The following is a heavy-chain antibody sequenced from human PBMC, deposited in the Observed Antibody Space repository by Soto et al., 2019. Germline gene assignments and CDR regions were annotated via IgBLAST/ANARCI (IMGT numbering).Heavy chain of an antibody. D-gene: IGHD3-22*01. CDR2: IWYDGSNK. V-gene: IGHV3-33*01. J-gene: IGHJ3*02. CDR3: ARGDYYDSSGDAFDI. CDR1: GFTFSSYG. Sequence: GGSLRLSCAASGFTFSSYGMHWVRQAPGKGLEWVAVIWYDGSNKYYADSVKGRFTISRDNSKNTLYLQMNSLRAEDTSVYYCARGDYYDSSGDAFDIWGQGTMVTVSS.